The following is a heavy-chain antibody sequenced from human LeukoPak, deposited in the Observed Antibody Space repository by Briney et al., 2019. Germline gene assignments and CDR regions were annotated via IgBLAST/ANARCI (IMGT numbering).Heavy chain of an antibody. CDR2: INHSGST. Sequence: SETLSLTCAVYGGSFSGYYWSWIRQPPGKGLEWIGEINHSGSTNYNPSLKSRVTISVDTSKNQFSLKLSSVTAADTAVYYCAGNYYDSADPYYFDYWGQGTLVTVSS. CDR1: GGSFSGYY. D-gene: IGHD3-22*01. V-gene: IGHV4-34*01. CDR3: AGNYYDSADPYYFDY. J-gene: IGHJ4*02.